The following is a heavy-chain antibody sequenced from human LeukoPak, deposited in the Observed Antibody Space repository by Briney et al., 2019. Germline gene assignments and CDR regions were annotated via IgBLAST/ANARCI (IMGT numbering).Heavy chain of an antibody. D-gene: IGHD6-6*01. V-gene: IGHV4-59*12. CDR3: ARDREYSSSSDRSPYAFDI. CDR2: IYHSGST. CDR1: DDSISDYY. J-gene: IGHJ3*02. Sequence: SETLSLTCTVSDDSISDYYRGWIRQPPGKGLEWIGYIYHSGSTYYNPSLKSRVTISVDRSKNQFSLKLSSVTAADTAVYYCARDREYSSSSDRSPYAFDIWGQGTMVTVSS.